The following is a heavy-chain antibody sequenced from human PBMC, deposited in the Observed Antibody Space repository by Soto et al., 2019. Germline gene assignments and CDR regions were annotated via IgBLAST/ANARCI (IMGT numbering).Heavy chain of an antibody. CDR3: ARNYQLLLYYGMDV. V-gene: IGHV5-10-1*01. Sequence: GESLKISCKGSGCSFTSYWISWVRQMPGKGLEWMGRIDPSDSYTNYSPSFQGHVTISADKSISTAYLQWSSLKASDTAMYYCARNYQLLLYYGMDVWGQGTTVTVSS. D-gene: IGHD2-2*01. J-gene: IGHJ6*02. CDR1: GCSFTSYW. CDR2: IDPSDSYT.